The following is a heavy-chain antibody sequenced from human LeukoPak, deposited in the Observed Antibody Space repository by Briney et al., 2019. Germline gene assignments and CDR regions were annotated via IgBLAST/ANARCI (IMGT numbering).Heavy chain of an antibody. CDR1: GFTFSNYW. J-gene: IGHJ4*02. CDR3: ARDYRSTFDY. V-gene: IGHV3-11*01. D-gene: IGHD1-26*01. CDR2: ISSSGTTI. Sequence: PGGSLRLSCAVSGFTFSNYWMSWVRQAPGKGLEWVSYISSSGTTISYTDSVKGRFTIPRDNAKNSLYLQMNSLRAEDTAVYYCARDYRSTFDYWGQGTLVTVSS.